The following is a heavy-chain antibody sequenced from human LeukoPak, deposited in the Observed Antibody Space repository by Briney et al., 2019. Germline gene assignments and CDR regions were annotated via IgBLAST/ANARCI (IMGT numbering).Heavy chain of an antibody. CDR1: GFTVSSNY. V-gene: IGHV3-53*01. J-gene: IGHJ4*02. Sequence: GGSLRLSCAASGFTVSSNYMSWVRQAPGKGLEWVSVIYSGGSTYYADSVKGRFTISRDNSKNTLYLQMSSLRAEDTAVYYCAKSTIFGVIIQAHSSLDFWGQGTLVTVSS. CDR3: AKSTIFGVIIQAHSSLDF. CDR2: IYSGGST. D-gene: IGHD3-3*01.